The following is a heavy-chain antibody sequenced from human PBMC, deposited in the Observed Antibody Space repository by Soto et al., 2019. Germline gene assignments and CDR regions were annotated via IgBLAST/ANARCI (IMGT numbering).Heavy chain of an antibody. CDR1: GFTFRNYG. CDR2: IWYDGSNK. J-gene: IGHJ5*02. Sequence: SLRLSWAASGFTFRNYGMHRVRQAPGKGMEWVAVIWYDGSNKYYADSVKGRFTISRDNSKNTLYLHMNSLRAEDTAVYYCASSTSWVQRTLVTVSS. CDR3: ASSTS. V-gene: IGHV3-33*01.